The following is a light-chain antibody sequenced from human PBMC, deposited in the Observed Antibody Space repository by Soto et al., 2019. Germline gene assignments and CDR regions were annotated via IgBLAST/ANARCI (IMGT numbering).Light chain of an antibody. CDR3: QQYGSSGT. J-gene: IGKJ1*01. CDR2: GAS. Sequence: TLSLSRGERSTLSCRASQSVSNNYLAWYQQKPGQAPRLLIYGASNRATGIPDRFSGSGSGTDFTLTISRLEPEDFAVYYCQQYGSSGTFGQGNKLDIK. CDR1: QSVSNNY. V-gene: IGKV3-20*01.